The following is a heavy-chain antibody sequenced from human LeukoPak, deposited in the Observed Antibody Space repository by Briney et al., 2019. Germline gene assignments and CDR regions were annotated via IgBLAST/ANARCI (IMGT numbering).Heavy chain of an antibody. CDR2: INPNSGGT. Sequence: ASVKVSCTASGYTFTGYYMHWVRQAPGQGLEWMGWINPNSGGTNYAQKFQGWVTMTRDTSISTAYMELSRLRSDDTAVYYCARGLNYYGSGSCLNCDAFDIWGQGTMVTVSS. D-gene: IGHD3-10*01. V-gene: IGHV1-2*04. J-gene: IGHJ3*02. CDR1: GYTFTGYY. CDR3: ARGLNYYGSGSCLNCDAFDI.